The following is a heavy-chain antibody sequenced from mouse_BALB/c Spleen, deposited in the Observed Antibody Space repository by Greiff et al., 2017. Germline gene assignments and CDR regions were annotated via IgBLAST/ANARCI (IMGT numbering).Heavy chain of an antibody. J-gene: IGHJ2*01. V-gene: IGHV2-9*02. CDR3: ARDYYGSSGFDY. D-gene: IGHD1-1*01. CDR2: IWAGGST. CDR1: GFSLTSYG. Sequence: VKLQESGPGLVAPSQSLSITCTVSGFSLTSYGVHWVRQPPGKGLEWLGVIWAGGSTNYNSALMSRLSISKDNSKSQVFLKMNSLQTDDTAMYYCARDYYGSSGFDYWGQGTTLTVSS.